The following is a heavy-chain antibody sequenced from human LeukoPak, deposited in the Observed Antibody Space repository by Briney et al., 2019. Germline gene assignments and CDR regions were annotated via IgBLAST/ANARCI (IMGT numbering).Heavy chain of an antibody. D-gene: IGHD3-22*01. V-gene: IGHV3-30-3*01. CDR2: ISRDGDNK. CDR3: AKDNGPDYYDSSGYYDPYYMDV. J-gene: IGHJ6*03. Sequence: PERSLRLSCAASGFTFSSYAMHWVRQAPGTGLEWVAVISRDGDNKHYADSVKGRFTISRDNSKNTLYLQMNSLRAEDTAAYYCAKDNGPDYYDSSGYYDPYYMDVWGKGTTVTVSS. CDR1: GFTFSSYA.